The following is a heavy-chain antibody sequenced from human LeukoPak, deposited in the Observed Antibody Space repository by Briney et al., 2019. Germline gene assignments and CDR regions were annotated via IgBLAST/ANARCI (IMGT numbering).Heavy chain of an antibody. CDR3: ARQLQVGSGGSCYSGKGIDY. D-gene: IGHD2-15*01. J-gene: IGHJ4*02. V-gene: IGHV4-34*01. Sequence: PSETLSLTCAVYGGSFSGYYWSWIRQPPGKGLEWIGEINHSGSTNYNPSLKSRVTISVDTSKNQFSLKLSSVTAADTAVYYCARQLQVGSGGSCYSGKGIDYWGQGTLVTVSS. CDR1: GGSFSGYY. CDR2: INHSGST.